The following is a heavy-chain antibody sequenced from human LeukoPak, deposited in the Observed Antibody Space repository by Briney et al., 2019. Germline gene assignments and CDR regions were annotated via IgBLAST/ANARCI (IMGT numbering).Heavy chain of an antibody. Sequence: GGSLRLSCEVSGFTFSSYSMNWVRQAPGKGLEWVSSISSSSSYIYYADSVKGRFTISRDNAKNSLYLQMNSLRAEDTAVCYCAREAPTYYYYYGMDVWGQGTTVTVSS. CDR1: GFTFSSYS. J-gene: IGHJ6*02. CDR2: ISSSSSYI. V-gene: IGHV3-21*01. CDR3: AREAPTYYYYYGMDV. D-gene: IGHD4-17*01.